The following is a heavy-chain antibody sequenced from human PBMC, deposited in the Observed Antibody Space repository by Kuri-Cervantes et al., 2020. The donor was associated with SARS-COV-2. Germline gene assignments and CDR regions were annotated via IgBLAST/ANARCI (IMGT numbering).Heavy chain of an antibody. Sequence: GGSLRLSCAASGFTFSGHWIHWVRQAPGKGLVWVSRINPDGSYTNNADSVKGRFTLSRDNAKNMLFLQMNSLRAEDTAVYYCASRYYGSGSYNYFDYWGQGTLVTVSS. CDR1: GFTFSGHW. D-gene: IGHD3-10*01. CDR3: ASRYYGSGSYNYFDY. V-gene: IGHV3-74*01. J-gene: IGHJ4*02. CDR2: INPDGSYT.